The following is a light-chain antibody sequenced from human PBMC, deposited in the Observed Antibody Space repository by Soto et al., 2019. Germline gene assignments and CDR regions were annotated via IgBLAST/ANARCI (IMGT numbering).Light chain of an antibody. V-gene: IGKV1-5*01. Sequence: DIPMTQSPSTLSASVGDRVTITCRASQSISSWLAWYQQKPGRAPKLLIYDASTLHSGVPSRFSGSGSGTEFTLTISSLQPDDFATYYCQQYNSYRAFGQGTKVEIK. J-gene: IGKJ1*01. CDR2: DAS. CDR3: QQYNSYRA. CDR1: QSISSW.